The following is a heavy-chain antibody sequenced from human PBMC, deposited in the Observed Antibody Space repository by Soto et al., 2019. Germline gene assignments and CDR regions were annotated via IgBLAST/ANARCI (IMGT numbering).Heavy chain of an antibody. D-gene: IGHD4-17*01. V-gene: IGHV1-8*01. Sequence: QVQLVQSGAEVKKPGASVKVYCKASGYTFTSYDINWARQATGQGLEWMGLMNPNSGNTGYAQKFRGRVTMTRNTSISTAYMELSSLRSEDTAVYYYARSLYGDNVDYWGQGTLVTVSS. CDR1: GYTFTSYD. CDR2: MNPNSGNT. CDR3: ARSLYGDNVDY. J-gene: IGHJ4*02.